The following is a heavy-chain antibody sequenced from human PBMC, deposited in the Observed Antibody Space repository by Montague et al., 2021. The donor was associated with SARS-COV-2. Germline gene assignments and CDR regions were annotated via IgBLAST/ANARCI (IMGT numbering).Heavy chain of an antibody. CDR1: GFSLRTSGVG. J-gene: IGHJ4*02. CDR3: VHSYADYLFDX. Sequence: PALVKPTQALTLTCSFSGFSLRTSGVGVGWIRQPPGKALEWLAVICWDDDKRYSPSLKSRLTITKDTSKNQVVLTMTNMDPVDTATYYCVHSYADYLFDXWGQGTLVSVSS. CDR2: ICWDDDK. D-gene: IGHD4-17*01. V-gene: IGHV2-5*02.